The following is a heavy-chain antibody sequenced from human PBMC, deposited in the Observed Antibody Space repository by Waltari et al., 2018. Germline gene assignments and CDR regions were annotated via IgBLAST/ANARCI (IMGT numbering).Heavy chain of an antibody. CDR2: FDPEDGET. Sequence: QVQLVQSGAEVNKSGASVTVSCKVSGYTLTEFYMHWLRQDPGKGLDWLGGFDPEDGETIYAQKFQGRVTMTEDTSTDTAYMELSSLRSEDTAVYYCATGIGSSYSWFDPWGQGTLVTVSS. V-gene: IGHV1-24*01. CDR1: GYTLTEFY. CDR3: ATGIGSSYSWFDP. D-gene: IGHD6-6*01. J-gene: IGHJ5*02.